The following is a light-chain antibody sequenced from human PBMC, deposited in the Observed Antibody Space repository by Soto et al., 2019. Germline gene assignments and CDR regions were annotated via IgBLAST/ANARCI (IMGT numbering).Light chain of an antibody. CDR2: ATS. CDR1: QSVSRTF. CDR3: QHYVPWPLT. V-gene: IGKV3-20*01. Sequence: EIVLTQSPGTLSLSPGERATLSCRASQSVSRTFLAWYQQKPVQAPRLLIYATSSRATGIPDRFSGSGSGTEFTLTISSLQSEDFAVYYCQHYVPWPLTFGGGTKVE. J-gene: IGKJ4*01.